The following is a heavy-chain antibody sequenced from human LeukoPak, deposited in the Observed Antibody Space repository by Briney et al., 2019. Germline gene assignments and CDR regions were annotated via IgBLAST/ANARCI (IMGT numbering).Heavy chain of an antibody. J-gene: IGHJ4*02. CDR3: ATAITNYEPFDY. CDR2: IYNSESI. D-gene: IGHD1-7*01. CDR1: GGSINSVSYY. V-gene: IGHV4-39*07. Sequence: SETLSLTCAVSGGSINSVSYYWVWIRQPPGKGLEWIGSIYNSESIYSKPSLRSRVTISLDTSKNQFSLKLSSVTAADTAVYYCATAITNYEPFDYWGQGTLVTVSS.